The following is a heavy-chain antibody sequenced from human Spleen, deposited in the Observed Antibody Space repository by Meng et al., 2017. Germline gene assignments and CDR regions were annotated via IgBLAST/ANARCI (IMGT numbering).Heavy chain of an antibody. CDR2: ISGSGGST. D-gene: IGHD3-9*01. J-gene: IGHJ4*02. CDR3: AKVGAYDILTGYFFDY. CDR1: GFTFSSYA. Sequence: GESLKISCAASGFTFSSYAMSWVRQAPGKGLEWVSAISGSGGSTYYADSVKGRFTISRDNSKNTLYLQMNSLRAEDTAVYYCAKVGAYDILTGYFFDYWGQGTRVTVSS. V-gene: IGHV3-23*01.